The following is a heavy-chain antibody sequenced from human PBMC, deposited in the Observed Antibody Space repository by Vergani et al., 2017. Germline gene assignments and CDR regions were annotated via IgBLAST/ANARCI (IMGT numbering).Heavy chain of an antibody. Sequence: QVQLVESGGGVVQPGRSLRLSCAASGFTFSSYGMHWVRQAPGKGLEWVAVISYDGSNKYYADSVKGRFTISRDNSKNTLYLQMNSLRAEDTAVYYCARGAPVEGITGTTGAFDIWGQGTMVTVSS. CDR1: GFTFSSYG. CDR2: ISYDGSNK. J-gene: IGHJ3*02. V-gene: IGHV3-30*03. D-gene: IGHD1-20*01. CDR3: ARGAPVEGITGTTGAFDI.